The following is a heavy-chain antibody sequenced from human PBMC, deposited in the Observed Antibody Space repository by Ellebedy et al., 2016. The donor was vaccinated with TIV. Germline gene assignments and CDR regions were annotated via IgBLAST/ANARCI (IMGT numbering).Heavy chain of an antibody. Sequence: GESLKISXAASEFTFRNSWMNWVRQAAGKGLEWVANINQDGSEKYYVDSVRGRFTISRDNAKNSLYLQMNTLRAEDTAVYYCARKGYYHYYGMDVWGQGTTVTVSS. CDR1: EFTFRNSW. J-gene: IGHJ6*02. CDR3: ARKGYYHYYGMDV. CDR2: INQDGSEK. V-gene: IGHV3-7*03.